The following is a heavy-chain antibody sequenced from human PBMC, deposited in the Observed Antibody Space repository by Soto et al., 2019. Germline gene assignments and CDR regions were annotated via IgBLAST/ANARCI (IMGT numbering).Heavy chain of an antibody. CDR1: GGTFSTYT. J-gene: IGHJ4*02. CDR3: ARDYKRCVIDACYSPSDY. V-gene: IGHV1-69*08. Sequence: QVQLVQSGAEVKRPGSSVKVSCKTSGGTFSTYTFSWVRQAPGQGLECMGRISPAHDITNYAQNFQGRVTITADKSTNTAYMELSSRRSEDTAIYYCARDYKRCVIDACYSPSDYWGQGTLVTVSS. D-gene: IGHD2-15*01. CDR2: ISPAHDIT.